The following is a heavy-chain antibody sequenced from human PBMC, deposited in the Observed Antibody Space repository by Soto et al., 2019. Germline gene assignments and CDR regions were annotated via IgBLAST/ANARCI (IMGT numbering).Heavy chain of an antibody. CDR1: GFSLSASGVP. V-gene: IGHV2-5*02. CDR2: IYCDDNK. Sequence: SGPTLVNPPQTLTLTCTFYGFSLSASGVPVGWIRQPPGKPLEWLALIYCDDNKHYSPSLKNRLTITADTSKNQLVLTMTNMDPVDTATYFCAHSDFYYYSSGYNKPYFDYWGQGTLVTVSS. J-gene: IGHJ4*02. CDR3: AHSDFYYYSSGYNKPYFDY. D-gene: IGHD3-22*01.